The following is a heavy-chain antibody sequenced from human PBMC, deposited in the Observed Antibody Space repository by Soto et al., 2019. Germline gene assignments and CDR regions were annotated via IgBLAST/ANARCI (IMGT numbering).Heavy chain of an antibody. CDR1: GFTFSSYA. V-gene: IGHV3-23*01. CDR2: ISGSGGST. Sequence: EVQLLESGGGLVQPGGSLRLSCAASGFTFSSYAMSWVRQAPGEGLECVSTISGSGGSTYYADSVKGRFTISRDNSKNALYLQMNSLRAEDTAVYYCAKAPSCDYGPLGSWGQGTLVTVSS. CDR3: AKAPSCDYGPLGS. D-gene: IGHD4-17*01. J-gene: IGHJ5*02.